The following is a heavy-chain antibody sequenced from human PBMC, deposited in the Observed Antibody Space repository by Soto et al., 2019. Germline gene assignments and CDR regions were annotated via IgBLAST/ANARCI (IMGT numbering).Heavy chain of an antibody. V-gene: IGHV3-21*01. D-gene: IGHD1-1*01. Sequence: GGSLRLSCAASGFTFSSYSMNWVRQAPGKGLEWVSSISSSSSYIYYADSVKGRFTISRDNAKNSLYLQMNSLRAEDTAVYYCAREGTGTTTMAMYYYYGMDVWGQGTTVTVSS. CDR3: AREGTGTTTMAMYYYYGMDV. CDR2: ISSSSSYI. J-gene: IGHJ6*02. CDR1: GFTFSSYS.